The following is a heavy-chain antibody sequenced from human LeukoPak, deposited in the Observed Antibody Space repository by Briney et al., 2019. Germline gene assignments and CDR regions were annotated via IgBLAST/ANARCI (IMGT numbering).Heavy chain of an antibody. V-gene: IGHV4-59*01. CDR3: ARAHAPSYYYDSSGYYDY. D-gene: IGHD3-22*01. CDR1: GGSISSYY. Sequence: SETLSLTCTVSGGSISSYYWSWIRQPPGKGLEWIGYIYYSGSTNYNPSLKSRVTISVDTSKNQFSLKLSSVTAADTAVYYCARAHAPSYYYDSSGYYDYWGQGTLVTVSS. J-gene: IGHJ4*02. CDR2: IYYSGST.